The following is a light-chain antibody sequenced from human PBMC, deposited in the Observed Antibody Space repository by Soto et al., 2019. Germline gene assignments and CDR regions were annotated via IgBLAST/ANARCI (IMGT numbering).Light chain of an antibody. CDR2: AAT. J-gene: IGKJ1*01. CDR1: QTISNF. CDR3: QQTYTSLWT. V-gene: IGKV1-39*01. Sequence: IQMTQSPSSLSASVGDRDTITGRASQTISNFFNWYQQHPGKAPKLRISAATSLQSGVSSRVSGSGSGTDCTLTISSLQPEDFATYYCQQTYTSLWTFGQGTKVDIK.